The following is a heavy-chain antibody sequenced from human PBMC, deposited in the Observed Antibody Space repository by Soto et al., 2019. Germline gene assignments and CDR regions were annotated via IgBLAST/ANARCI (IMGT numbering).Heavy chain of an antibody. CDR3: AREYYYDSHFDY. D-gene: IGHD3-22*01. CDR1: GFPFSTYA. CDR2: IVSSGAGT. J-gene: IGHJ4*02. Sequence: PGGSLRLSCAASGFPFSTYAMSWVRQAPGKGLEWVSTIVSSGAGTYYPDSMKGRFTISRDNAKNSLYLQMNSLRAEDTAVYYCAREYYYDSHFDYWGQGTLVTVSS. V-gene: IGHV3-23*01.